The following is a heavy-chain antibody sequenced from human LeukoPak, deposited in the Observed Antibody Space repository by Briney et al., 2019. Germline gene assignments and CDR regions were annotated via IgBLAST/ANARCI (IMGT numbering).Heavy chain of an antibody. D-gene: IGHD3-3*01. CDR2: INHSGST. Sequence: SETLSLTCAVYGGSFSGYYWSWIRQPPGKGLEWIGEINHSGSTNYNPSLKSRVTISVDTSKNQFSLKLSSVTAADTAVYYCARELVGYYDFWSGYSANGAFDIWGQGTMVTVSS. CDR1: GGSFSGYY. CDR3: ARELVGYYDFWSGYSANGAFDI. V-gene: IGHV4-34*01. J-gene: IGHJ3*02.